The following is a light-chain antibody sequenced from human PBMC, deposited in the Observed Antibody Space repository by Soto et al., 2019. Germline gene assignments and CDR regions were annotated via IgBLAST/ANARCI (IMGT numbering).Light chain of an antibody. CDR2: LKSDGSH. CDR1: SGHNSYA. CDR3: QTWSTDIRV. J-gene: IGLJ3*02. Sequence: QLVLTQPPSASASLGASVKLTCTLSSGHNSYAIAWHQQQPEKGPRYLMKLKSDGSHSKGDGIPERFSGSSSGAERYLTISGLQSWDEADYYCQTWSTDIRVFGGGTKVTVL. V-gene: IGLV4-69*01.